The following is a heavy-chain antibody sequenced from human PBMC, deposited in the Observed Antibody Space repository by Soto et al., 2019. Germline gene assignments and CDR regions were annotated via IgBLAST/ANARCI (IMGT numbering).Heavy chain of an antibody. V-gene: IGHV4-34*01. CDR2: INHSGST. Sequence: PSETLSLTCAVYGVSFSGYYWSWIRQPPGKGLEWIGEINHSGSTNYNPSLKSRVTISVDTSKNQFSLKLSSVTAADTAVYYCARGGSPLKYSSSWYVLDYWGQGTLVTVSS. CDR3: ARGGSPLKYSSSWYVLDY. CDR1: GVSFSGYY. J-gene: IGHJ4*02. D-gene: IGHD6-13*01.